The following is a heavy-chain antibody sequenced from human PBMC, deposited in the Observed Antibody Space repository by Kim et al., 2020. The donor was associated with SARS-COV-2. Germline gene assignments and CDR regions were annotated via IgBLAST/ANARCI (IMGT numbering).Heavy chain of an antibody. V-gene: IGHV1-69*01. CDR3: ASAYYDSSGYSF. Sequence: NYEQKFQGRVTITADESTSTAYMELSSLRSEDTAVYYCASAYYDSSGYSFWGQGTLVTVSS. D-gene: IGHD3-22*01. J-gene: IGHJ4*02.